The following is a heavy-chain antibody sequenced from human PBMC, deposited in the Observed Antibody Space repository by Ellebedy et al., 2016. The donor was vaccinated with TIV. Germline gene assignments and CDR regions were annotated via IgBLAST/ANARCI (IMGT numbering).Heavy chain of an antibody. J-gene: IGHJ4*02. Sequence: SETLSLTXTVSGGSISSYYWSWIRQPPGKGLEWVGYIYYSGSTNYNPSLKSRVTISVDTSKNQFSLKLSSVTAADTAVYYCASLYYGSGSYYEARGVDYWGQGTLVTVSS. V-gene: IGHV4-59*01. D-gene: IGHD3-10*01. CDR3: ASLYYGSGSYYEARGVDY. CDR1: GGSISSYY. CDR2: IYYSGST.